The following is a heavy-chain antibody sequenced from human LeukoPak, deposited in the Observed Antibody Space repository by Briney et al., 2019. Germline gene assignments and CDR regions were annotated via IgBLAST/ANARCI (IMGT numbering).Heavy chain of an antibody. J-gene: IGHJ4*02. Sequence: GGSLRLSCAASGFSVSGTYMTWVRQAPGKGLDWVSLIYTGGGTSYADSVTGRFTISRDNSKNTLYLQMNSLRTEDTAVYYCARGSQYNILTGFIVGAMDDFDYWGQGTLVTVSS. CDR2: IYTGGGT. D-gene: IGHD3-9*01. V-gene: IGHV3-53*05. CDR1: GFSVSGTY. CDR3: ARGSQYNILTGFIVGAMDDFDY.